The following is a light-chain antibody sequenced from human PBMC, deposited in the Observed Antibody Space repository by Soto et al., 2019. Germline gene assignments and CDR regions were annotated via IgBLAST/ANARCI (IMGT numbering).Light chain of an antibody. Sequence: EIVLTQSPGTLSLSPGERATLSCRASQSVSSSFLDWYQQKPGQAPRLLIYGASSRATGIPDRFSGSGSGTDFTLTISRREPEDFAVYYCQQYGNSVFTFGQGTRLEIK. CDR3: QQYGNSVFT. J-gene: IGKJ5*01. CDR2: GAS. V-gene: IGKV3-20*01. CDR1: QSVSSSF.